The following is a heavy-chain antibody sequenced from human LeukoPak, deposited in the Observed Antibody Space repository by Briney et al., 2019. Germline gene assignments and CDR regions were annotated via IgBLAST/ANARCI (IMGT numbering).Heavy chain of an antibody. D-gene: IGHD6-19*01. Sequence: KPTETLSLTCSVSNASIISSSYYWGWIRQPPGKGLEWIGSIYYRGRTYYNPSLKIRVTISADTSKNQFSLNLNSVTAADTAVYYCARAQQWLATLHFFDYWGQGTLVTVSS. V-gene: IGHV4-39*01. CDR3: ARAQQWLATLHFFDY. J-gene: IGHJ4*02. CDR1: NASIISSSYY. CDR2: IYYRGRT.